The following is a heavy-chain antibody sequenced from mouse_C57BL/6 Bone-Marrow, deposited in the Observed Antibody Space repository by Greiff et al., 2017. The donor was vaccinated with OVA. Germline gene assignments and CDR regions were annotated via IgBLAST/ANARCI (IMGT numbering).Heavy chain of an antibody. CDR3: PYDGYAMDY. J-gene: IGHJ4*01. V-gene: IGHV1-15*01. D-gene: IGHD2-3*01. CDR2: IDPETGGT. CDR1: GYTFTDYE. Sequence: VKLMESGAELVRPGASVTLSCKASGYTFTDYEMHWVKQTPVHGLEWIGAIDPETGGTAYNQKFKGKAILTADKSSSTAYMELRSLSSEDSAVYYCPYDGYAMDYWGQGTSVTVSS.